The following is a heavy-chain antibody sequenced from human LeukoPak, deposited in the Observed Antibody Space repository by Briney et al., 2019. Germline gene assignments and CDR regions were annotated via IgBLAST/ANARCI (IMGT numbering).Heavy chain of an antibody. CDR1: GFTFTSSA. J-gene: IGHJ3*02. V-gene: IGHV1-58*02. CDR3: AVVPAAMMDDAFDI. CDR2: LVVGSGNT. D-gene: IGHD2-2*01. Sequence: GASVKVSCKASGFTFTSSAMRWVRQARGQRLEWIGWLVVGSGNTNYAQKFQERVTITRDMSTSTAYMELSSLRSEDTAVYYCAVVPAAMMDDAFDIWGQGTMVTVSS.